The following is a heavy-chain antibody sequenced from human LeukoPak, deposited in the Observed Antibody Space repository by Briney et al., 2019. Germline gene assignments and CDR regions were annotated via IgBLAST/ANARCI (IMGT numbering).Heavy chain of an antibody. CDR2: INPNSGGT. CDR1: GYTFTSYG. V-gene: IGHV1-2*02. CDR3: ARGQASSGYLATRWLNWFDP. Sequence: ASVKVSCKASGYTFTSYGISWVRQAPGQGLEWMGWINPNSGGTNYAQKFQGRVTMTRDTSISTAYMELSRLRSDDTAVYYCARGQASSGYLATRWLNWFDPWGQGTLVTVSS. D-gene: IGHD3-22*01. J-gene: IGHJ5*02.